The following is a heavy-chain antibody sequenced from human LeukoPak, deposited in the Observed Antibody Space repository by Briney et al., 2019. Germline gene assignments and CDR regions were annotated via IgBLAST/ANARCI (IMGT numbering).Heavy chain of an antibody. CDR1: GGSISSYY. V-gene: IGHV4-59*01. J-gene: IGHJ4*02. CDR3: ARETDSYSSSPFDY. D-gene: IGHD6-13*01. Sequence: SETLSLTCTVSGGSISSYYWSWIRQPPGKGLEWIGYIYYSGSTNYNPSLKSRVTISVDTSKNQFSLKLSSVTAADTAVYYCARETDSYSSSPFDYWGQGTLVTVSS. CDR2: IYYSGST.